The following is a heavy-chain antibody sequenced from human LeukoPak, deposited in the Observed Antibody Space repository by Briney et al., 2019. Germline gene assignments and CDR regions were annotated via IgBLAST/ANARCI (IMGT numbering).Heavy chain of an antibody. V-gene: IGHV1-2*02. CDR3: AREYYYGSGNYYNRIDY. D-gene: IGHD3-10*01. CDR2: ISPNSGGT. Sequence: ASVKVSCKASGYTFIGYYMHWVRQAPGQGLEWMGWISPNSGGTNYAQKFQGRVTMTRDTSISTAYMVLNRLRSDDTAVYYCAREYYYGSGNYYNRIDYWGQGTLVTVSS. CDR1: GYTFIGYY. J-gene: IGHJ4*02.